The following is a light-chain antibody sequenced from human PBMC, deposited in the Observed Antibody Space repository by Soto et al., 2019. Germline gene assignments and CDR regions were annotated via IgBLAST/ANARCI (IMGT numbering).Light chain of an antibody. Sequence: EIVLTQSPATLSLSPGERATLSCRASQSVSSYLAWYQQKPGQAPRLLIYDASNRATGIPARFSGSGSGTDFTLTISSLEPEDFAVYYCQHRGTWPPLTLGPGTKGDIK. CDR3: QHRGTWPPLT. V-gene: IGKV3-11*01. J-gene: IGKJ3*01. CDR2: DAS. CDR1: QSVSSY.